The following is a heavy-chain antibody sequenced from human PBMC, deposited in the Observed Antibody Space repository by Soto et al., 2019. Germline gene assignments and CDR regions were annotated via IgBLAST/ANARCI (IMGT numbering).Heavy chain of an antibody. V-gene: IGHV6-1*01. CDR3: ARTLGGPRDS. CDR2: IYYRSKWYT. D-gene: IGHD3-16*01. CDR1: GDSVSSNIAA. Sequence: QTLALTCAISGDSVSSNIAAWDWIRQSPSRGLEWLGRIYYRSKWYTDYAVSVRSRITINPDTSENQFTLQLISMTPEDTAVYYCARTLGGPRDSWGQGTLVTVSS. J-gene: IGHJ4*02.